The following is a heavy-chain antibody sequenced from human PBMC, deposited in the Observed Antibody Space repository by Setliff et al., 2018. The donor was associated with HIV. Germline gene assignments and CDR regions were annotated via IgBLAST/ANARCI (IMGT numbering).Heavy chain of an antibody. D-gene: IGHD3-22*01. J-gene: IGHJ4*02. CDR1: GGSISSGDYY. CDR2: IYYTGST. Sequence: SETLSLTCTVSGGSISSGDYYWSWIRQPPGKGLEWIGYIYYTGSTYYNPSLKSRVTISVDTSKNQFSMKLSSVTPADTAVYYCARSVVITTASYYFDYWGQGTLVTVSS. CDR3: ARSVVITTASYYFDY. V-gene: IGHV4-30-4*02.